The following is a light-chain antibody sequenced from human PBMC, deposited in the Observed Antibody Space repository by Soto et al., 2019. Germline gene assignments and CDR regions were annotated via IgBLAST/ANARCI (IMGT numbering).Light chain of an antibody. CDR2: EGT. CDR1: SSDVGSYNL. J-gene: IGLJ1*01. Sequence: SVLTQPASVSGSPGQSIAISCTGTSSDVGSYNLVSWYQQHPGKAPKLMIYEGTKRPSGVSNRLSGSKSGNTASLTISGLQAEDEADYYCCSYAGNSSFVFGTGTKVTVL. V-gene: IGLV2-23*01. CDR3: CSYAGNSSFV.